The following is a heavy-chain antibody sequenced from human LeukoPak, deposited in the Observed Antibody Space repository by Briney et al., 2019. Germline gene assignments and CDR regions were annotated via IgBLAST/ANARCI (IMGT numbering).Heavy chain of an antibody. CDR2: ISSNGGST. CDR1: GFTFSSYA. J-gene: IGHJ5*02. D-gene: IGHD3-10*01. CDR3: AKVVTMVRDHPWFDP. V-gene: IGHV3-64*04. Sequence: GGSLRLSCAASGFTFSSYAMHWVRQAPGKGLEYVSAISSNGGSTYYADSVKGRFTISRDNSKNTLYLQMNSLRAEDTAVYYCAKVVTMVRDHPWFDPWGQGTLVTVSS.